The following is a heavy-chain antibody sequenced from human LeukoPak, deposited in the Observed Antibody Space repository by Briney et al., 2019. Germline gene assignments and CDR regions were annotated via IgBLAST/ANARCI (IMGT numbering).Heavy chain of an antibody. CDR2: FYNSGST. D-gene: IGHD3-3*01. V-gene: IGHV4-59*08. CDR1: GASVNSYF. CDR3: ARHTSGYPIYYYYMGV. J-gene: IGHJ6*03. Sequence: SETLSLTCTVSGASVNSYFWSWIRQPPGKGLEWIACFYNSGSTSYSDSLKSRVTISVDTSKNQVSLKLTSVTAADTAVYYCARHTSGYPIYYYYMGVWGKGTTVTVSS.